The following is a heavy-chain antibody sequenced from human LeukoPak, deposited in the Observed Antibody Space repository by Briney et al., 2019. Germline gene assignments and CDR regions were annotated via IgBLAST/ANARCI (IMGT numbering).Heavy chain of an antibody. V-gene: IGHV3-30*01. CDR1: GFTFSSYA. J-gene: IGHJ4*02. Sequence: PGGSLRLSCAASGFTFSSYAMHWVRQAPGKGLEWVAVISYDGSNKYYADSVKGRFTISRDNSKNTLYLQMNSLRAEDTAVYYCARHPYYGSGSYYMGGMDYWGQGTLVTVSS. D-gene: IGHD3-10*01. CDR2: ISYDGSNK. CDR3: ARHPYYGSGSYYMGGMDY.